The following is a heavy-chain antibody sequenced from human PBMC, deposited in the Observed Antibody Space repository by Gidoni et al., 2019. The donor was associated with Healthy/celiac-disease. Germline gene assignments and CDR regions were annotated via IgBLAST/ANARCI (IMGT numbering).Heavy chain of an antibody. CDR1: GFTFDDYA. CDR3: AKGLRGEVGGADY. D-gene: IGHD3-16*01. Sequence: EVQLVESGGGLVQPGRYLRLSCAASGFTFDDYAMHWVRQAPGKGLELVSGISWNSGRIGYADSVKGRFTISRDNAKNSLYLQMNSLRAEDTALYYCAKGLRGEVGGADYWGQGTLVTVSS. V-gene: IGHV3-9*01. J-gene: IGHJ4*02. CDR2: ISWNSGRI.